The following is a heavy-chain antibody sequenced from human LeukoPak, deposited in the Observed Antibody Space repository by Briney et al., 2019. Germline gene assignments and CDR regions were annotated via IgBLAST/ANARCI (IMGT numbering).Heavy chain of an antibody. V-gene: IGHV1-46*01. J-gene: IGHJ6*02. CDR2: INPSGGST. CDR1: GYTFTSYY. Sequence: ASVKVSCKASGYTFTSYYMHWVRQAPGQGLEWMGIINPSGGSTSYAQKFQGRVTMTRDTSTSTVYMELSSLGSEDTAVYYCARDPAPEYCSGGSCYYYYYGMDVWGQGTTVTVSS. CDR3: ARDPAPEYCSGGSCYYYYYGMDV. D-gene: IGHD2-15*01.